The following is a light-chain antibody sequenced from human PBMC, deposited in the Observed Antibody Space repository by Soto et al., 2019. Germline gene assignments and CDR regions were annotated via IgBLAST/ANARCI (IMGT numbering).Light chain of an antibody. Sequence: AIQLTQSTSSLSASIGDRVTITCRASQGIRNDLGWYQQKPGEAPNLLIYGASSLQGGVPSRFSGSGSGADFTLTISSLQPEDSATYYCLQDYSYPFTFGPGTKVEI. J-gene: IGKJ3*01. CDR2: GAS. CDR1: QGIRND. V-gene: IGKV1-6*01. CDR3: LQDYSYPFT.